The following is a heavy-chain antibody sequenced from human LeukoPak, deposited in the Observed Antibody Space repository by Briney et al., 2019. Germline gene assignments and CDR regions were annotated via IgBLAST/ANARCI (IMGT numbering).Heavy chain of an antibody. CDR1: GFTFSSYA. J-gene: IGHJ6*03. V-gene: IGHV3-23*01. CDR3: AKDPRDTAMGNPDYYYYYMDV. CDR2: ISGSGGST. Sequence: TGGSLRLSCAASGFTFSSYAMSWVRQAPGKGLEWVSAISGSGGSTYYADSVKGRFTISRDNSKNTLYLQMNSLRAEDTAVYYCAKDPRDTAMGNPDYYYYYMDVWGKGTTVTVSS. D-gene: IGHD5-18*01.